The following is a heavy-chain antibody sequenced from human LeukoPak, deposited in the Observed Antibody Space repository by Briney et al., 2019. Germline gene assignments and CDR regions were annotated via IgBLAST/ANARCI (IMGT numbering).Heavy chain of an antibody. V-gene: IGHV4-61*02. Sequence: PSQTLSLTCTVSGGPISSGSYYWSWIRQPAGKGLEWIGRIYTSGSTNYNPSLKSRVTISVDTSKNQFSLKLSSVTAADTAVYYCARGGDYDILTSQIDYWGQGTLVTVSS. J-gene: IGHJ4*02. CDR3: ARGGDYDILTSQIDY. CDR1: GGPISSGSYY. CDR2: IYTSGST. D-gene: IGHD3-9*01.